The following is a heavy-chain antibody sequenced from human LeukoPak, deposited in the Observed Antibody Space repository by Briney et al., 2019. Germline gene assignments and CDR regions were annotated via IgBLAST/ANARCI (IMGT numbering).Heavy chain of an antibody. D-gene: IGHD1-26*01. V-gene: IGHV4-59*08. CDR3: ARLASGSYGPLTPFDY. CDR1: GGSISSYY. CDR2: IYYSGST. Sequence: PETLSLTCTVSGGSISSYYSSWIRQPPGKGREWVGDIYYSGSTNYTPSLKIRVTISVDTSKNQVSLRLSSVTAADTAVYYSARLASGSYGPLTPFDYWGQGTLVTVSS. J-gene: IGHJ4*02.